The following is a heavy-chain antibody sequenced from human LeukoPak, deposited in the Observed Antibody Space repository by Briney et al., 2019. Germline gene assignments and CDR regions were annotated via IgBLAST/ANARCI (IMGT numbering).Heavy chain of an antibody. Sequence: PSETLSLTCTVSGGSISSSSYYWGWIRQPPGKGLEWIGSIYYSGTTYYNPSLKSRVTISVDTSKNQFSLKLSSVTAADTAVYYCARRAVWFGELFDYWGQGTLVTVSS. D-gene: IGHD3-10*01. CDR2: IYYSGTT. CDR1: GGSISSSSYY. CDR3: ARRAVWFGELFDY. J-gene: IGHJ4*02. V-gene: IGHV4-39*07.